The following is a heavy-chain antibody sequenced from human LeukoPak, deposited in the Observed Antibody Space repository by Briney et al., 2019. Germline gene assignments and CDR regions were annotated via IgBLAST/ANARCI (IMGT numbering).Heavy chain of an antibody. CDR2: IKQDGSEK. Sequence: GGSLRLSCAASGFTFSSYWMSWVRQAPGKGLEWVANIKQDGSEKYYVDSVKGRFTISRDNAKNSLYLQMNSLRAEDTAVYYCARDSAFITMVRGVIRGAWFDPWGQGTLVTVSS. J-gene: IGHJ5*02. D-gene: IGHD3-10*01. V-gene: IGHV3-7*01. CDR1: GFTFSSYW. CDR3: ARDSAFITMVRGVIRGAWFDP.